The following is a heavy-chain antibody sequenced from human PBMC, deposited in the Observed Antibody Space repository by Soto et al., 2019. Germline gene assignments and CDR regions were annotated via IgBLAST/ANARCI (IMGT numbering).Heavy chain of an antibody. D-gene: IGHD1-26*01. CDR1: GFTFSSYG. J-gene: IGHJ6*02. Sequence: GGSLRLSCAASGFTFSSYGMHWVRQAPGKGLEWVAVIWYDGSNKYYADSVKGRFTISRDNSKNTLYLQMNSLRAEDTAVYYCAREEHSYYYYGMDVWGQGTTVTVSS. V-gene: IGHV3-33*01. CDR2: IWYDGSNK. CDR3: AREEHSYYYYGMDV.